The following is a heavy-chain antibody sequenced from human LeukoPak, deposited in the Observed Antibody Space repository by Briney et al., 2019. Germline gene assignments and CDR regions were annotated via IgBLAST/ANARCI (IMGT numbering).Heavy chain of an antibody. CDR1: GFTFDDYA. CDR3: EKDSSGWYEHTNWFDP. V-gene: IGHV3-9*01. D-gene: IGHD6-19*01. Sequence: PGRSLRLSCAASGFTFDDYAMHWVRQAPGKGLEWVSGISWNSGSIGYADSVKGRFTISRDNAKNSLYLQMNSLRAEDTALYYCEKDSSGWYEHTNWFDPWGQGTLVTVSS. CDR2: ISWNSGSI. J-gene: IGHJ5*02.